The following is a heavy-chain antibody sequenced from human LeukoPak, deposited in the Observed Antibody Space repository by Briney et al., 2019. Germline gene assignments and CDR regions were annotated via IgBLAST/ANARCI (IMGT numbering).Heavy chain of an antibody. J-gene: IGHJ4*02. CDR3: ARDTLGEGEDANYAVYYFDY. Sequence: GGSLRLSCAASGFRFNTFWMSWVRQAPGKGLEWVANIKQDGNEKYYTDSVKGRFTISRDNGKNSLDLQMNSLRADDTAFYYCARDTLGEGEDANYAVYYFDYWGQGTVVTVSS. V-gene: IGHV3-7*01. CDR2: IKQDGNEK. CDR1: GFRFNTFW. D-gene: IGHD4/OR15-4a*01.